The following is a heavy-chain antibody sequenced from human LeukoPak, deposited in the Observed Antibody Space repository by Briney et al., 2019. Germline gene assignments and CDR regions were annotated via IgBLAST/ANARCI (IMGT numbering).Heavy chain of an antibody. D-gene: IGHD3-10*01. Sequence: ASVKVSCKASGYTFTSYDINWVRQATGQGLEWMGWMNPNSGNTGYAQKFQGRVTMTRNTSISAAYMELSSLRSEDTAVYYCARDLWFGEPYYYGMDVWGQGTTVTVSS. CDR2: MNPNSGNT. V-gene: IGHV1-8*01. CDR3: ARDLWFGEPYYYGMDV. J-gene: IGHJ6*02. CDR1: GYTFTSYD.